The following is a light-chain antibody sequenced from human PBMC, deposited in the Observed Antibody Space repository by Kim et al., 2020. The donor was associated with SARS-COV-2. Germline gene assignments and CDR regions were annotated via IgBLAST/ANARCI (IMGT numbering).Light chain of an antibody. CDR3: NSRDSNDNVV. J-gene: IGLJ2*01. CDR2: GKN. Sequence: SSELTQDPAVSVALGQTVRITCQGDSLRSAYATWYQQKPGQATIVVIYGKNNRPSGIPDRFSGSSSGNTASLTITGTQAGDEADYYCNSRDSNDNVVFGG. V-gene: IGLV3-19*01. CDR1: SLRSAY.